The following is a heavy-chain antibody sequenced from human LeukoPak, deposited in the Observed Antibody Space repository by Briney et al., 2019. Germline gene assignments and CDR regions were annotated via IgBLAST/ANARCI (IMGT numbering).Heavy chain of an antibody. CDR2: MYYSGST. CDR3: ARGLDSGYDYGDYGGFDY. CDR1: GASISGSSYY. V-gene: IGHV4-39*07. Sequence: SETLSLTCTVSGASISGSSYYWGWIRQPPGKGLEWIGSMYYSGSTSYNPSLQSRVSISVDTSKNQFSLKLSSVTAADTAVYYCARGLDSGYDYGDYGGFDYWGQGTLVTVSS. J-gene: IGHJ4*02. D-gene: IGHD4-17*01.